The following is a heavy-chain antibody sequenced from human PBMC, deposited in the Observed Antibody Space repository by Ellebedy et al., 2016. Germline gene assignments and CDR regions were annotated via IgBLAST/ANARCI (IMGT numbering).Heavy chain of an antibody. Sequence: SVKVSCKASGGTFSSYGISWVRQAPGQGLEWMGGIIPIFGTPNYAQKFQGRVTITADGSTSTAYMELSSLRSEDTAVYYCARPKRRREPYDAFDIWGQGTMVTVSS. D-gene: IGHD5-24*01. CDR1: GGTFSSYG. V-gene: IGHV1-69*13. J-gene: IGHJ3*02. CDR3: ARPKRRREPYDAFDI. CDR2: IIPIFGTP.